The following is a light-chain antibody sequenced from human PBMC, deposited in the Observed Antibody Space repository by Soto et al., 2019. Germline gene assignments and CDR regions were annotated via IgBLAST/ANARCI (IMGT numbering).Light chain of an antibody. CDR1: NIGSKS. V-gene: IGLV3-21*02. CDR2: DGS. CDR3: QSYDNSLSGYV. Sequence: ELTQPPSVSVAPGQTARITCGGNNIGSKSVHWYQQKPGQAPVLVVYDGSDRPSGVPDRFSGSKSGTSATLVITGLQAEDEADYCCQSYDNSLSGYVFGTGTKVTVL. J-gene: IGLJ1*01.